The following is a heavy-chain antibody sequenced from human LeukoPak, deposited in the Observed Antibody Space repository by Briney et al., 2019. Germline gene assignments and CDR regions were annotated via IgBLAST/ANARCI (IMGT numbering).Heavy chain of an antibody. D-gene: IGHD3-22*01. V-gene: IGHV4-34*01. Sequence: SETLSLTCAVYGGSFSGYYWSWIRQPPGKGLEWIGEINHSGSTNYNPSLKSRVTISVDTSKNQFSLKLSSVTAADTAVYYCASQYYYDSSHSFDYWGQGTLVTVSS. CDR2: INHSGST. J-gene: IGHJ4*02. CDR1: GGSFSGYY. CDR3: ASQYYYDSSHSFDY.